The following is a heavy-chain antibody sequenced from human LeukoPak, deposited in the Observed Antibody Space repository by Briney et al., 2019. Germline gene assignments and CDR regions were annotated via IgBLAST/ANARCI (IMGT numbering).Heavy chain of an antibody. CDR1: GFTFDDYA. D-gene: IGHD6-13*01. J-gene: IGHJ4*02. Sequence: GGSLRLSCAASGFTFDDYAIYWVRHGPGKGLEWVSLISGDGGSIYYAASVQGRFTISRDNSKNSLYLQMNSLRTEDTALYYCAKEDYSSSWYALDYWGQGTLVTVSS. V-gene: IGHV3-43*02. CDR2: ISGDGGSI. CDR3: AKEDYSSSWYALDY.